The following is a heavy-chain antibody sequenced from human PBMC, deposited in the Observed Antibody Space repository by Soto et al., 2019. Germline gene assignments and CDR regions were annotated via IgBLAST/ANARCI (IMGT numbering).Heavy chain of an antibody. CDR1: GFTFSTYA. J-gene: IGHJ4*02. D-gene: IGHD2-8*01. Sequence: VGSLRLSCAASGFTFSTYAMSWVRQAPGKGLEWVSAISGSGGSTYYADSVKGRFTISRDNSKNTLYLQMNSLRAEDTAVYYCAKGSYCTNGICYNYWGQGTLVTVS. CDR2: ISGSGGST. CDR3: AKGSYCTNGICYNY. V-gene: IGHV3-23*01.